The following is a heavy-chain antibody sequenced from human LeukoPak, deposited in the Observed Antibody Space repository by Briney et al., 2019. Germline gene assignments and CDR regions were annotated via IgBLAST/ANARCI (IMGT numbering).Heavy chain of an antibody. CDR1: GYNFIAHW. J-gene: IGHJ3*02. D-gene: IGHD1-20*01. V-gene: IGHV3-23*01. CDR3: AKVPTPHLTGTNDAFDI. Sequence: GESLKIFCKGSGYNFIAHWIGWVRQVPGKGLEGVSCISSNSHYIYYADSVKGRFTSSRDNSKNTLYLQMNSLRAEDTAVYYCAKVPTPHLTGTNDAFDIWGQGTMVTVSS. CDR2: ISSNSHYI.